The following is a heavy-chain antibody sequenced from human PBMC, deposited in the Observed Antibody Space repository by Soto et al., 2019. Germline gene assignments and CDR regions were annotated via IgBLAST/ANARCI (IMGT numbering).Heavy chain of an antibody. Sequence: PGGSLRLSCSASGFSFSSYGMHWVRQAPGKGLEYVSAISSNGGTTYYADSVTGRFTISRDSSKNTLYLQMSSLRVEDTAIYYCVKDRRSTATKINMDVWGQGTTVTVSS. CDR2: ISSNGGTT. CDR1: GFSFSSYG. J-gene: IGHJ6*02. CDR3: VKDRRSTATKINMDV. D-gene: IGHD4-17*01. V-gene: IGHV3-64D*06.